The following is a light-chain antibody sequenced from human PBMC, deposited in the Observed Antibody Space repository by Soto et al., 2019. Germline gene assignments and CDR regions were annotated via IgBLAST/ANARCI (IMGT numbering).Light chain of an antibody. Sequence: EFVLTQSPCTLSLSPGERATLSCRASQTVRNNYLAWYQQKPGQAPRLLIYDASSRATGIPDRFSGGGSGTDFTLTISNVEPEDFAVYYCQQRSDWPWTFGQGTKVDIK. V-gene: IGKV3D-20*02. J-gene: IGKJ1*01. CDR3: QQRSDWPWT. CDR2: DAS. CDR1: QTVRNNY.